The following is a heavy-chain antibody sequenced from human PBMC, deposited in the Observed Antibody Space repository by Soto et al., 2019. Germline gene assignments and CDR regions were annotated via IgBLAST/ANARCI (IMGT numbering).Heavy chain of an antibody. V-gene: IGHV3-30*18. CDR3: AKDQGAGGRNFDY. CDR2: ISYDGSNK. CDR1: GFTFSSYG. D-gene: IGHD3-16*01. J-gene: IGHJ4*02. Sequence: QVQLVESGGGVVQPGRSLRLSCAASGFTFSSYGMHWVRQAPGKGLEWVAVISYDGSNKYYADSVKGRFTISRDNSKNTLYLQMNSLRAEDTAVYYCAKDQGAGGRNFDYWGQGTLVTVSS.